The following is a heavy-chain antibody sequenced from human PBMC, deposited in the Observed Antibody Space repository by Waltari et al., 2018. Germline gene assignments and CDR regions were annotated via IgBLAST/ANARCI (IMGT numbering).Heavy chain of an antibody. D-gene: IGHD3-16*02. CDR3: TRVRLRLGELSFDY. CDR1: GFTFGDYA. Sequence: EVQLVESGGGLVQPGRSLRLSCTASGFTFGDYAMSWFRQAPGKGLEWVGVMRSKAYGGTTEYAASVQGRFTISRDDSKSIAYLQMNSLKTEDTAVYYCTRVRLRLGELSFDYWGQGTLVTVSS. CDR2: MRSKAYGGTT. J-gene: IGHJ4*02. V-gene: IGHV3-49*03.